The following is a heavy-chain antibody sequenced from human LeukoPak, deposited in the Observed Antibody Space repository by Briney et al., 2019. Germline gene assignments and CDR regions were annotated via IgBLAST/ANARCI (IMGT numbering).Heavy chain of an antibody. CDR2: IHYTGST. J-gene: IGHJ4*02. D-gene: IGHD3-9*01. Sequence: PSETLSLTCTVSRGSVSSHTYYWSWIRQPPGKGLEYIGYIHYTGSTNYNPSLESRITISVDTSKNQFSLKLSSVTAADTAVYYCARTAPEGIRYFAYWGQGTLVTVSS. CDR3: ARTAPEGIRYFAY. CDR1: RGSVSSHTYY. V-gene: IGHV4-61*01.